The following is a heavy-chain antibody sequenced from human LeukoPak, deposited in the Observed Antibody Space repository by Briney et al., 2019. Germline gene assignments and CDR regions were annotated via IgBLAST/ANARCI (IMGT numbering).Heavy chain of an antibody. D-gene: IGHD1-20*01. CDR3: AKDFSYNWNDVSFGY. J-gene: IGHJ4*02. Sequence: PGRSLRLSCAASGFTFDDYAMHWVRQAPGKGLEWVSGISWNSGSIGYADSVKGRFTISRDNAKNSLYLQMNSLRAEDTALYYCAKDFSYNWNDVSFGYWGQGTLVTVSS. CDR1: GFTFDDYA. V-gene: IGHV3-9*01. CDR2: ISWNSGSI.